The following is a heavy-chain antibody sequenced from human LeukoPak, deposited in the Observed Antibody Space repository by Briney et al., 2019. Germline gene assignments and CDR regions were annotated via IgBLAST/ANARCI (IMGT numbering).Heavy chain of an antibody. J-gene: IGHJ3*02. CDR2: ISYDGSNK. Sequence: GGSLRLSCAASGFTFSSYAMHWVRQAPGKGLEWVAVISYDGSNKYYADSVKGRFTISRDNSKNTLYLQMNSLRAEDTAVYYCASSSSGWYSPGAFDIWGQGTMVTVSS. D-gene: IGHD6-19*01. CDR1: GFTFSSYA. CDR3: ASSSSGWYSPGAFDI. V-gene: IGHV3-30*04.